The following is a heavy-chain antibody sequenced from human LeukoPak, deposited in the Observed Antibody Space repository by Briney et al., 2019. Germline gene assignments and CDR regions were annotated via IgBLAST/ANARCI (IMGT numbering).Heavy chain of an antibody. V-gene: IGHV4-59*08. J-gene: IGHJ4*02. D-gene: IGHD5-18*01. CDR2: IYYSGST. Sequence: PSETLSLTCTVSGASIRSYYWSWIRQPPGKGLEWIGYIYYSGSTNYNPSLKSRVTISVDTSKNQFSLKLSSVTAADTAVYYCARRAPYSYEWSTLDYWGQGTLVTVSS. CDR1: GASIRSYY. CDR3: ARRAPYSYEWSTLDY.